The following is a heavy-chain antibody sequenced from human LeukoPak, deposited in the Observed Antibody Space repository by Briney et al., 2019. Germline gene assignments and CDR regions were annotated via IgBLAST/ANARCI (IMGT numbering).Heavy chain of an antibody. CDR2: ISAYNGNT. D-gene: IGHD6-6*01. V-gene: IGHV1-18*01. CDR1: GYTFTSYG. CDR3: ARDRAARNGMDV. J-gene: IGHJ6*02. Sequence: ASVKVSCKASGYTFTSYGISWVRQAPGQGLEWMGWISAYNGNTNYAQKFQGRVTITADESTSTAYMELSSLRSEDTAVYYCARDRAARNGMDVWGQGTTVTVSS.